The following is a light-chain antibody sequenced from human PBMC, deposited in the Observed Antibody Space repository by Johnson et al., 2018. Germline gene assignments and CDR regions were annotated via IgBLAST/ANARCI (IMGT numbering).Light chain of an antibody. Sequence: QSVLTQPPSVSAAPGQKVTISCSGSSSNIGNNYVSWYQQLPGTAPKLLIYENNKRPSGIPARFSGSKSVTSATLGITGLQTGDEADYYCGTWDSSLRAGNVFGTGTKVTVL. CDR3: GTWDSSLRAGNV. CDR1: SSNIGNNY. CDR2: ENN. V-gene: IGLV1-51*02. J-gene: IGLJ1*01.